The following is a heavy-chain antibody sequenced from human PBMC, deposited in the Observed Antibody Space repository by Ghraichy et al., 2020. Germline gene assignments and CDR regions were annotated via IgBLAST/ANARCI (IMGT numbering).Heavy chain of an antibody. CDR2: IYYSGST. Sequence: ESLNISCTVSGGSISSSTHYWGWIRQPPGKGLEWIGTIYYSGSTYYNPSLKSRVTISVDTSKNQFSLKLSSVTAADTAVYYCARDAGLVRGDPYNWFDPWGQGTLVTIAS. D-gene: IGHD3-10*01. V-gene: IGHV4-39*07. J-gene: IGHJ5*02. CDR3: ARDAGLVRGDPYNWFDP. CDR1: GGSISSSTHY.